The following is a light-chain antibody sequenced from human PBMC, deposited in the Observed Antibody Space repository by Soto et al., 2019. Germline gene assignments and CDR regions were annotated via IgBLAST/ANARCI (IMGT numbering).Light chain of an antibody. J-gene: IGKJ1*01. V-gene: IGKV1-39*01. Sequence: IHMTLSPSSLSASVGYRVTITCRASQSISSYLNWYQQKKGKAPKLLIYAASSLQSGVPSRFSGSGYGTDFNLTISSLQTEDFATYYCQQSYSTPWTFGQGTKVDIK. CDR1: QSISSY. CDR2: AAS. CDR3: QQSYSTPWT.